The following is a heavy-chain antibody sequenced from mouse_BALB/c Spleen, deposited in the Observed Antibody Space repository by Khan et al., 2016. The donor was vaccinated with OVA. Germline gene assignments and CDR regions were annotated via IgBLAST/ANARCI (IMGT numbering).Heavy chain of an antibody. CDR1: GFTFTDYY. J-gene: IGHJ1*01. CDR2: IRNKAKGYTT. CDR3: ARETVVDVYWYFDV. V-gene: IGHV7-3*02. D-gene: IGHD1-1*01. Sequence: EVELVESGGGLVQPGGSLRLSCATSGFTFTDYYMSWVRQPPGKSLEWLGFIRNKAKGYTTEYSAPVKGRFTISRDNYQNMVHLQRNTRRAEDSATYYCARETVVDVYWYFDVWGAGTTVTVSS.